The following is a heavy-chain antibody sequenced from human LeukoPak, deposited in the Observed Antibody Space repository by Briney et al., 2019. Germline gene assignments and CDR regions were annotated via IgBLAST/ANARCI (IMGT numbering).Heavy chain of an antibody. V-gene: IGHV3-9*01. J-gene: IGHJ4*02. CDR1: GFTFSSYA. D-gene: IGHD3-22*01. CDR2: ISWNSGSI. CDR3: VKDISPHSLTMIPH. Sequence: GGSLRLSCAASGFTFSSYAMHWVRQAPGKGLEWVSGISWNSGSIGYADSVKGRFTISRDNAKNSLYLQMNSLRAEDTALYYCVKDISPHSLTMIPHWGQGTLVTVSS.